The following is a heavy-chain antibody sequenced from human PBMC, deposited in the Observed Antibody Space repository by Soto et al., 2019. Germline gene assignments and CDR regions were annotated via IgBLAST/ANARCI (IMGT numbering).Heavy chain of an antibody. CDR3: AGDLREYSGRYYPDY. CDR1: GFTFSSYA. V-gene: IGHV3-30-3*01. D-gene: IGHD1-26*01. CDR2: ISYDGSNK. J-gene: IGHJ4*01. Sequence: QVQLVESGGGVVQPGRSLRLSCAASGFTFSSYAMHWVRQAPGKGLEWVAVISYDGSNKYYADSVKGRFTIYRDNSKNTLYLQMNSLSPEDTAVYYCAGDLREYSGRYYPDYRGQGTLVTVSS.